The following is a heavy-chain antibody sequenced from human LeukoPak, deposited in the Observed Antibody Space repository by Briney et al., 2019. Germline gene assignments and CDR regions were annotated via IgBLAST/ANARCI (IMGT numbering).Heavy chain of an antibody. CDR3: ARHPDHYGDYGELYFDY. V-gene: IGHV4-39*01. CDR1: GGSISSSSYY. D-gene: IGHD4-17*01. Sequence: SETLSLTCTVSGGSISSSSYYWGWIRQPRGKGLEWIGSIYYSGSTYYNPSLKSRITISVDTSKNQFSLKLSSVTAADTAVYYCARHPDHYGDYGELYFDYWGQGTLVTVSS. CDR2: IYYSGST. J-gene: IGHJ4*02.